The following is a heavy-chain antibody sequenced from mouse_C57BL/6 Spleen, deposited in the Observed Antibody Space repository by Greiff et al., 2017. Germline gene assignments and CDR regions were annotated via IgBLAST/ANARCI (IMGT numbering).Heavy chain of an antibody. CDR1: GYAFSSYW. CDR2: IYPGDGDT. V-gene: IGHV1-80*01. D-gene: IGHD3-2*02. J-gene: IGHJ2*01. CDR3: ARRTAQATDY. Sequence: VMLVESGAELVKPGASVKISCKASGYAFSSYWMNWVKQRPGKGLEWIGQIYPGDGDTNYNGKFKGKATLTADKSSSTAYMQLSSLTSEDSAVYFCARRTAQATDYWGQGTTLTVSS.